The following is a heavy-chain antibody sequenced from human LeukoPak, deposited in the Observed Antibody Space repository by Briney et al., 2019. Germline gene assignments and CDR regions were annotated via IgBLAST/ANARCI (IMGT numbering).Heavy chain of an antibody. CDR3: ARDRWELRSRGYYYYMDV. CDR1: GFTFSSYS. J-gene: IGHJ6*03. V-gene: IGHV3-48*01. D-gene: IGHD1-26*01. Sequence: GGSLRLSCAASGFTFSSYSMNWVRQAPGKGLEWVSYISSSSSTIYYADSAKGRFTISRDNAKNSLYLQMNSLRAEDTAVYYRARDRWELRSRGYYYYMDVWGKGTTVTVSS. CDR2: ISSSSSTI.